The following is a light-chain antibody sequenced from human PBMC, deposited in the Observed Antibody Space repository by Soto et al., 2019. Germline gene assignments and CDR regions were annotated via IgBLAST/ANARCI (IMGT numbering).Light chain of an antibody. CDR1: QGIRDE. CDR3: LQDYNYPWT. V-gene: IGKV1-6*01. J-gene: IGKJ1*01. CDR2: AAS. Sequence: AIQMTQSPSSLSASVGDRVTISCRASQGIRDELGWYQQKPGKAPMLLIYAASSLQSGVPSRFRGSGSGTDFILTISSLQPEDFATYYRLQDYNYPWTFGQGTKVEIK.